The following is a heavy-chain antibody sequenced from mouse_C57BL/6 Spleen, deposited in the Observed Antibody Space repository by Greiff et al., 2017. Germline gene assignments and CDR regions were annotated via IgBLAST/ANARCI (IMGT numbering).Heavy chain of an antibody. J-gene: IGHJ3*01. CDR2: IYPGDGDT. Sequence: VQLQESGPELVKPGASVKISCKASGYAFSSSWMNWVKQRPGKGLEWIGRIYPGDGDTNYNGKFKGKATLTADKSSSTDYMQLSSLTSEDSAVYCGAKAYDYGGFAYWGQGTLVTVSA. D-gene: IGHD2-4*01. V-gene: IGHV1-82*01. CDR3: AKAYDYGGFAY. CDR1: GYAFSSSW.